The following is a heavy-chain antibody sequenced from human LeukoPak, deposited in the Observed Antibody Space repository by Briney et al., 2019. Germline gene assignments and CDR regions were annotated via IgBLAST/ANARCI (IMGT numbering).Heavy chain of an antibody. D-gene: IGHD5/OR15-5a*01. CDR2: IIPIFGTA. CDR3: ARGTPLPDY. CDR1: GYTFTGYY. J-gene: IGHJ4*02. Sequence: ASVKVSCKASGYTFTGYYMHWVRQAPGQGLEWMGGIIPIFGTANYAQKFQGRVTITADESTSTAYMELSSLRSDDTAVYYCARGTPLPDYWGQGTLVAVSS. V-gene: IGHV1-69*13.